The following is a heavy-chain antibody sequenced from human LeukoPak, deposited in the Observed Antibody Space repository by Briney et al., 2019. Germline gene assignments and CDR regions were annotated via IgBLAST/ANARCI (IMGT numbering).Heavy chain of an antibody. CDR2: IHHSGST. CDR3: ASSSWAGWYFDY. Sequence: SETLSLTCTVSGGSISSGNYYWSWIRQHPGKGLEWIGYIHHSGSTYYNPSLKSRVIISVDTSKNQFSLKLNSVTAADTAVYYCASSSWAGWYFDYWGQGTLVTVSS. V-gene: IGHV4-31*03. D-gene: IGHD6-19*01. CDR1: GGSISSGNYY. J-gene: IGHJ4*02.